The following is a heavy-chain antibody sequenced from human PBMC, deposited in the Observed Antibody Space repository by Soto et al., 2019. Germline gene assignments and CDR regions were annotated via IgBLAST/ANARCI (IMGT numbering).Heavy chain of an antibody. J-gene: IGHJ6*02. Sequence: ASVKVSCKASGYTFTGYYMHWVRQAPGQGLEWMGWINPNSGGTNYAQKFQGWVTMTRDTSISTAYMELSRLRSDDTAVYYCARDLRPPRAADVYYYGMDVWGQGTTVTVSS. CDR3: ARDLRPPRAADVYYYGMDV. D-gene: IGHD6-13*01. V-gene: IGHV1-2*04. CDR1: GYTFTGYY. CDR2: INPNSGGT.